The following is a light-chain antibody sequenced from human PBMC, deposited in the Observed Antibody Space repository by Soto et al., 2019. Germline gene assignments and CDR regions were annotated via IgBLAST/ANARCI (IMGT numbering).Light chain of an antibody. CDR1: HSVSNNY. J-gene: IGKJ5*01. V-gene: IGKV3D-20*02. CDR3: HQRSNWLPIT. Sequence: VLTQSPCTVSLSPGERATLSCRASHSVSNNYLAWYQQKPGQAPRLLIYGASNRATGIPDRFSGSGSGTDFTLTISRLEPADFAVHYCHQRSNWLPITFAQGTRLEIK. CDR2: GAS.